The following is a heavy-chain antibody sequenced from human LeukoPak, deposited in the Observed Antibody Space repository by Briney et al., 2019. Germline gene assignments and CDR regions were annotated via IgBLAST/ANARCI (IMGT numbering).Heavy chain of an antibody. Sequence: SETLSLTCTVSGGSISSSSYYWGWIRQPPGKGLEWIGSIYYSGSTYYNPSLKSRVTISVDTSKNQFSLKLSSVTAADTAVYYCARPIAAAGTGESPFDYWGQGTLVTVSS. CDR3: ARPIAAAGTGESPFDY. J-gene: IGHJ4*02. D-gene: IGHD6-13*01. CDR1: GGSISSSSYY. V-gene: IGHV4-39*07. CDR2: IYYSGST.